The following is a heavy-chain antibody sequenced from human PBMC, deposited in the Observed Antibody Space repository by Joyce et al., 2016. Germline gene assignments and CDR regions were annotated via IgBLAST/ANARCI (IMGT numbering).Heavy chain of an antibody. J-gene: IGHJ4*02. D-gene: IGHD6-25*01. CDR1: GLTLSNYG. CDR2: ISYDEVYK. Sequence: QVQLVESGGGVVQPGRSLRLSCTAPGLTLSNYGVHWVRQGPGKGLEWVAVISYDEVYKYYSDAVKGRFTISRDNSRDTLLLEMNSLRAEDTAVYYCAKILTAGYSSGWFLDYWGQGTLVTVSS. V-gene: IGHV3-30*18. CDR3: AKILTAGYSSGWFLDY.